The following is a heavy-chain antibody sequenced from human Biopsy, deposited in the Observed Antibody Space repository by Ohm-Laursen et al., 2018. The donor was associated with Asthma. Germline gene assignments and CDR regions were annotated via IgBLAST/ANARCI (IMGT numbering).Heavy chain of an antibody. D-gene: IGHD3-22*01. V-gene: IGHV3-23*01. CDR3: ASTTPSIVVVARAGAFDI. J-gene: IGHJ3*02. CDR1: GFTFSSYT. Sequence: SLRLSCTACGFTFSSYTVSWVRQAPGKGLEWVSAISGSGGSTYYADSVKGRFTISRDNSKNTLYLQMNSLRAEDTAVYYCASTTPSIVVVARAGAFDIWGQGTMVTVSS. CDR2: ISGSGGST.